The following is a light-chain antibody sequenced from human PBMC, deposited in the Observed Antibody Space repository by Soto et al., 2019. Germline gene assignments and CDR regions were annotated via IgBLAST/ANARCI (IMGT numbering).Light chain of an antibody. CDR2: DNY. Sequence: QSVLTQPPSVSAAPGQTVTISCSGSSSNIGNNYVYWYQQVPGTAPKLLIYDNYERPPGIPGRFSGSKSRTSATLGITGPQTGDEADCYRATWDSSLFAVVFGGGTKLTVL. J-gene: IGLJ2*01. CDR1: SSNIGNNY. CDR3: ATWDSSLFAVV. V-gene: IGLV1-51*01.